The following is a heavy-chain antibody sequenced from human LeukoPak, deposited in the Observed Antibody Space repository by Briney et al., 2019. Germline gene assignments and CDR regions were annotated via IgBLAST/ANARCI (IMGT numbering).Heavy chain of an antibody. CDR2: IYYSGST. Sequence: PSETLSLTCSVSGGSISSYYWSWIRQPPGKGLEGIGYIYYSGSTNYNPSLKSRVTISVDMSKNQFSLKLSSVTAADTAVYYCAREVVYGDIYYGMDVWGQGTTVTVSS. V-gene: IGHV4-59*01. CDR3: AREVVYGDIYYGMDV. D-gene: IGHD2-8*02. CDR1: GGSISSYY. J-gene: IGHJ6*02.